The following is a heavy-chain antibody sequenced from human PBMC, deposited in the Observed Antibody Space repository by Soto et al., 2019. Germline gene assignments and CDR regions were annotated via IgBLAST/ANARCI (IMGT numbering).Heavy chain of an antibody. J-gene: IGHJ6*02. CDR3: ARGRYGDYAAYYYGMDV. CDR2: INPSGGST. CDR1: GYTFTSYY. Sequence: ASVKVSCKASGYTFTSYYMHWVRQAPGQGLEWMGIINPSGGSTSYAQKFQGRATMTRDTSTSTVYMELSSLRSEDTAVYYCARGRYGDYAAYYYGMDVWGQGTTVTVSS. V-gene: IGHV1-46*01. D-gene: IGHD4-17*01.